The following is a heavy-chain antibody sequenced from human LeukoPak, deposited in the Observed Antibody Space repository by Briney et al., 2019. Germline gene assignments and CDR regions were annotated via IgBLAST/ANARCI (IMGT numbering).Heavy chain of an antibody. Sequence: GESLKISCKVSGYSFTNYWIAWVRQMPGKGLEWMGIIYPPDSDTRYSPSFQGQATISVDNSVSTAYLQWSSLKASDTAMYFCATLAYSSSSKVDYWGQATLVTVSS. J-gene: IGHJ4*02. CDR1: GYSFTNYW. CDR2: IYPPDSDT. D-gene: IGHD6-6*01. CDR3: ATLAYSSSSKVDY. V-gene: IGHV5-51*01.